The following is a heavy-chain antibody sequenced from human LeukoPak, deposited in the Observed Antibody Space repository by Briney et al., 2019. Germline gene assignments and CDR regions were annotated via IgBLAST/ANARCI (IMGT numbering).Heavy chain of an antibody. CDR3: ARDRREHLGYCSGGSCPPGPYYYYYYMDV. J-gene: IGHJ6*03. Sequence: GGSLRLSCAASGFTFSSYSMHWVRQAPGKGLQWVAVVAYDGYAGNEKDYAESAEGRFTISRDNAKNSLYLQMNSLRAEDTAVYYCARDRREHLGYCSGGSCPPGPYYYYYYMDVWGKGTTVTVSS. D-gene: IGHD2-15*01. V-gene: IGHV3-30*03. CDR2: VAYDGYAGNEK. CDR1: GFTFSSYS.